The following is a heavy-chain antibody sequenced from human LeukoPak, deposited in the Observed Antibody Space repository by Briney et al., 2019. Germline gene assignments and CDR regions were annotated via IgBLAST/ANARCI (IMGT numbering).Heavy chain of an antibody. V-gene: IGHV3-48*04. CDR2: ISSSSSTI. CDR3: AIDTAMVIFDY. Sequence: PGGSLRLSCAASGFTFSSYSMNWVRQAPGKGLEWVSYISSSSSTIYYADSVKGRFTISRDNAKNSLYLQMNSLRAEDTAMYYCAIDTAMVIFDYWGQGTLVTVSS. J-gene: IGHJ4*02. D-gene: IGHD5-18*01. CDR1: GFTFSSYS.